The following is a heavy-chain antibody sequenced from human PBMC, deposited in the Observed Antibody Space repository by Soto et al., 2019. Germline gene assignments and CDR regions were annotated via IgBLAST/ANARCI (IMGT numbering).Heavy chain of an antibody. J-gene: IGHJ6*02. CDR3: ARSGRNYYYGMDV. V-gene: IGHV5-51*01. CDR2: IYPGDSDT. CDR1: GYSFTTYW. Sequence: GEALKISCKGSGYSFTTYWIGWVRQMPGKGLEGMVIIYPGDSDTRYSPSFQGQVTISADRSINTTYLQWGSLKASDTAIYYCARSGRNYYYGMDVWGQGTTVTVS.